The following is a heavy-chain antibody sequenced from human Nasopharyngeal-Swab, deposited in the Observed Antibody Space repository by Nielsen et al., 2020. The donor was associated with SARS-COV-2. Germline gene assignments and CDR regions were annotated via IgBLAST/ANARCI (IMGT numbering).Heavy chain of an antibody. V-gene: IGHV1-24*01. CDR1: GHTLTELS. D-gene: IGHD3-10*01. Sequence: ASVKVSCKVSGHTLTELSMHWVRQAPGKGLEWMGGFDPEDGETIYAQKFQGRVTMTEDTSTDTAYMELSSLRSEDTAVYYCATVVTMVRGVTPFDYWGQGTLVTVSS. CDR2: FDPEDGET. J-gene: IGHJ4*02. CDR3: ATVVTMVRGVTPFDY.